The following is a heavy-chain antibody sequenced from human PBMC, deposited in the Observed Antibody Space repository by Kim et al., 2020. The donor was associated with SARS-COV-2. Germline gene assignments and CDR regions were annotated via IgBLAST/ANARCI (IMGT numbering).Heavy chain of an antibody. J-gene: IGHJ6*01. Sequence: GGSLRLSCAASGFPVSSNYMSWVRQAPGKGLEWVAITYTGGSTYYADSVRGRFTVSRQYSENTLYLQMDSLRREDTALYYCAMSRDGYNDDYYYGMDVWGQGTTVTVSS. CDR1: GFPVSSNY. CDR2: TYTGGST. D-gene: IGHD5-12*01. V-gene: IGHV3-53*04. CDR3: AMSRDGYNDDYYYGMDV.